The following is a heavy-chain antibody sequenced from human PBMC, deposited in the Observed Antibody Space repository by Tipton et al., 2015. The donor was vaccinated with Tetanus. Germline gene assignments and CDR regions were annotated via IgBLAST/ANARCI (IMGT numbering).Heavy chain of an antibody. J-gene: IGHJ4*02. D-gene: IGHD2/OR15-2a*01. Sequence: SLRLSCAASGFTFSSYNMNWVRQAPGKGLEWVANIKQDGSAKYYVDSVKGRFTISRDNARNSLSVHMNSLTAEDTAVYYCARLRVYCSTACYSREDYWGQGTLVTVSS. V-gene: IGHV3-7*01. CDR2: IKQDGSAK. CDR1: GFTFSSYN. CDR3: ARLRVYCSTACYSREDY.